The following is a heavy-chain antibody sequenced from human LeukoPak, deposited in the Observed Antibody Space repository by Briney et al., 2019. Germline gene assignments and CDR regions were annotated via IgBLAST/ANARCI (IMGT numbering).Heavy chain of an antibody. V-gene: IGHV4-59*01. CDR2: IYYSGST. D-gene: IGHD6-13*01. CDR3: ARARDSSSWESYYYYYGMDV. Sequence: SETLSLTCTVSGGSISSYYWSWIRQPPGKRLEWIGYIYYSGSTNYNPSLKSRVTISVDTSKNQFSLKLSSVTAADTAVYYCARARDSSSWESYYYYYGMDVWGQGTTVTVSS. J-gene: IGHJ6*02. CDR1: GGSISSYY.